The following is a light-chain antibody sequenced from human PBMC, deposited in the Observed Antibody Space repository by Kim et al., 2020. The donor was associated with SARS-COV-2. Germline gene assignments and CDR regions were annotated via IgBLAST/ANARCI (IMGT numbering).Light chain of an antibody. CDR2: EDN. V-gene: IGLV6-57*01. CDR1: SGSIASNY. J-gene: IGLJ3*02. Sequence: GKAVTICCTRSSGSIASNYGQWYQQRPGSSPTTVISEDNQRPSGVPDRFSGSIDSSANSASRTISGLKTEDEDDYYWQSYVSSSWVFGGGTQLTVL. CDR3: QSYVSSSWV.